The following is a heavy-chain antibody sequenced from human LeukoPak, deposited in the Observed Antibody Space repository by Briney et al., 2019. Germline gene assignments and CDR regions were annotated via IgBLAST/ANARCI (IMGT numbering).Heavy chain of an antibody. J-gene: IGHJ4*02. CDR2: IKQDGSEK. CDR3: ASEGCSGGSCYLDY. D-gene: IGHD2-15*01. V-gene: IGHV3-7*01. CDR1: GFTFSSYW. Sequence: GGSLRLSCAASGFTFSSYWMSWVRQAPGKGLEWVANIKQDGSEKYYVDSVKGRFTISRDNAKNSLYLQMNSLRAEDTAVYYSASEGCSGGSCYLDYWGQGTLVTVSS.